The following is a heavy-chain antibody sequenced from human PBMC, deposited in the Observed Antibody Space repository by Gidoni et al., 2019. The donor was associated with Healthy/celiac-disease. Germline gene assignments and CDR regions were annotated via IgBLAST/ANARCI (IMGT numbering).Heavy chain of an antibody. CDR2: INHSGST. V-gene: IGHV4-34*01. J-gene: IGHJ4*02. CDR3: ARGHGLAVAAPGRY. D-gene: IGHD6-19*01. Sequence: QVQLQQWGAGLLKPSETLSLTCAVYGGSFSGYYWSWIRQPPGKGLEWIGEINHSGSTNYNPSLKSRVTISVDTSKNQFSLKLSSVTAADTAVYYCARGHGLAVAAPGRYWGQGTLVTVSS. CDR1: GGSFSGYY.